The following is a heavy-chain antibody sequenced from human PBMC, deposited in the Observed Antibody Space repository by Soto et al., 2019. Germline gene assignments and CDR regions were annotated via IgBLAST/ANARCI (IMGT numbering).Heavy chain of an antibody. Sequence: QLQLQESGPGLVKPSETLSLTCTVSGGSISSSSYYWGWIRQPPGKGLEWIGSIYYSGSTYYNPSLKSRVTISVDTSKNQCSLKLSSVTAADTAVYYCARLSTGLYDFWSGYYQSWYFDLWGRGTLVTVSS. CDR3: ARLSTGLYDFWSGYYQSWYFDL. J-gene: IGHJ2*01. D-gene: IGHD3-3*01. V-gene: IGHV4-39*01. CDR2: IYYSGST. CDR1: GGSISSSSYY.